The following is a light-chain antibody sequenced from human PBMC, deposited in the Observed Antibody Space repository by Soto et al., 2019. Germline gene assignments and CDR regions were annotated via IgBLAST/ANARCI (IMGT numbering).Light chain of an antibody. Sequence: DIQMTQSPSSVSASVGDRVTITCRASQGISNWLAWYQQKPGKAPKLLIYAASGLQRGVPSRFSGSGFGTEFTLTISSLQPDDFAAYYCQQNNRYPWTFGQGTKVDIK. CDR1: QGISNW. CDR3: QQNNRYPWT. J-gene: IGKJ1*01. CDR2: AAS. V-gene: IGKV1-12*02.